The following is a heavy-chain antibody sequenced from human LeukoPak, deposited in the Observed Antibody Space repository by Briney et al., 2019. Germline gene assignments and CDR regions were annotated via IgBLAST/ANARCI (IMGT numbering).Heavy chain of an antibody. Sequence: GGSLRLSCAGSGFSFSDGWMGWVRQAPGKGLEWVGRINSDGSSITYADSVKGRFTISRDNAKNTLYLQMNSLRVEDTAVYYCAREGRVSGYDFDCWGQGTLVTVSS. CDR3: AREGRVSGYDFDC. CDR2: INSDGSSI. J-gene: IGHJ4*02. D-gene: IGHD5-12*01. CDR1: GFSFSDGW. V-gene: IGHV3-74*03.